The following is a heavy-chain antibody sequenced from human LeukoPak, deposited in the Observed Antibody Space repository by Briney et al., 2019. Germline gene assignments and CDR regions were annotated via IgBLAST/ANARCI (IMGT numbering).Heavy chain of an antibody. CDR1: DYSISSGYY. CDR2: IYYSGST. Sequence: SETLSLTCAVSDYSISSGYYWGWIRQPPGKGLEWIGYIYYSGSTNYNPSLKSRVTISVDTSKNQFSLKLSSVTAADTAVYYCAGVKTYYYDSSGYYAYWGQGTLVTVSS. J-gene: IGHJ4*02. CDR3: AGVKTYYYDSSGYYAY. D-gene: IGHD3-22*01. V-gene: IGHV4-38-2*01.